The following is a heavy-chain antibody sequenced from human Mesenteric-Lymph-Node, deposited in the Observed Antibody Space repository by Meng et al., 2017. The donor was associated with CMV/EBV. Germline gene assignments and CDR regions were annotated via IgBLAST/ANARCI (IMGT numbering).Heavy chain of an antibody. V-gene: IGHV3-11*04. CDR2: ISSGGSTI. D-gene: IGHD2-2*01. CDR1: GFTVSSNY. J-gene: IGHJ4*02. Sequence: GESLKISCAASGFTVSSNYMSWVRQAPGKGLEWVSYISSGGSTIYYADSVKGRFTISRDNAKNSLSLQVNSLRAEDTAVYYCARGNCSNTRCSSGGFDYWGQGTLVTVSS. CDR3: ARGNCSNTRCSSGGFDY.